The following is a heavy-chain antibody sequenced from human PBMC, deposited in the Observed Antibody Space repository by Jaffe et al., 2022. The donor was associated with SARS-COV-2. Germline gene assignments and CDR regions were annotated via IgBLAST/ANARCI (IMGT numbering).Heavy chain of an antibody. CDR1: GFTFGNFA. Sequence: EVQLVESGGGLVQPGRSLRLSCTTSGFTFGNFAMHWVRQAPGKGLEWVAGVSWDSYEKGYADSVRGRFTISRDNAKNALHLEMNSLRAEDTALYYCVKGRLVVVVTAFDNWGQGTPVTVSS. CDR2: VSWDSYEK. J-gene: IGHJ4*02. V-gene: IGHV3-9*01. D-gene: IGHD2-21*02. CDR3: VKGRLVVVVTAFDN.